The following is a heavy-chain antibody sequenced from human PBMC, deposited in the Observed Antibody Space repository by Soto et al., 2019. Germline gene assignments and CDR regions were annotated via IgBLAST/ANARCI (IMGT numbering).Heavy chain of an antibody. CDR1: GFSLSTNEVG. Sequence: HITLKESGPTLVKPTQTLTLTCTFSGFSLSTNEVGVGWIRQPPGKALEWLAVIYWDDDKRYSPSLKSRLTISKDTSKNQVVLTMSNMDPVDTATYHCAHIRLGAGWFDPWGQGTLVTVSS. CDR2: IYWDDDK. CDR3: AHIRLGAGWFDP. D-gene: IGHD3-3*01. J-gene: IGHJ5*02. V-gene: IGHV2-5*02.